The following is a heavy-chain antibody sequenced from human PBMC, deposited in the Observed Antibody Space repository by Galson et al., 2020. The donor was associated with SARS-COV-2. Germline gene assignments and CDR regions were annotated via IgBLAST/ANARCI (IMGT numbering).Heavy chain of an antibody. CDR1: GFTFSSYG. J-gene: IGHJ6*02. D-gene: IGHD3-9*01. CDR2: ISYDGSNK. CDR3: ARDEVDYDIFTCYLTPWSQNYCCYYGMDV. Sequence: GESLKISCAASGFTFSSYGMHWVRQAPGKGLEWVAVISYDGSNKYYADSVKGRFTISRDNSKNTLYLQMNSLRAEDTAVYYCARDEVDYDIFTCYLTPWSQNYCCYYGMDVWGQGATVTVSS. V-gene: IGHV3-30*03.